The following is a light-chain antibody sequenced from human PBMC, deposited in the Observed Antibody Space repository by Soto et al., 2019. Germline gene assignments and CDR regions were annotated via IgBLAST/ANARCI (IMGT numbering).Light chain of an antibody. V-gene: IGKV1-39*01. Sequence: DIQMTQSPSSLSASVGDRVIISFRASQSISSHLNWYQQKPGKAPKLLIYGTSNLHNGVPSRCSGSWSGTDFTLAINSLQPEEFATYYCQQRYSTVRTFGQGTTVAIK. CDR2: GTS. CDR1: QSISSH. J-gene: IGKJ1*01. CDR3: QQRYSTVRT.